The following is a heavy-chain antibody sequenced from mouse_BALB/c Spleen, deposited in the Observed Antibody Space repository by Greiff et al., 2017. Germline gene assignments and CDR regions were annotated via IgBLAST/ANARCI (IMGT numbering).Heavy chain of an antibody. CDR3: AREHYDYDWFAY. J-gene: IGHJ3*01. D-gene: IGHD2-4*01. V-gene: IGHV5-6-5*01. Sequence: EVQRVESGGGLVKPGGSLKLSCAASGFTFSSYAMSWVRQTPEKRLEWVASISSGGSTYYPDSVKGRFTISRDNARNILYLQMSSLRSEDTAMYYCAREHYDYDWFAYWGQGTLVTVSA. CDR1: GFTFSSYA. CDR2: ISSGGST.